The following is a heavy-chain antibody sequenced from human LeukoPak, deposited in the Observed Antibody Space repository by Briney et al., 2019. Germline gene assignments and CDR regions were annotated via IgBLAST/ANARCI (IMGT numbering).Heavy chain of an antibody. Sequence: PSETLSLTCNVSGVSTRSYYWSWIRQPAGGGLEWIGRIYISGNTNYNPSLKSRVTMSLDTSKNQFSLNLNSVTAADTAVYYCARTMSFSTQYYFDYWGQGTLVTVSS. D-gene: IGHD3-22*01. CDR1: GVSTRSYY. V-gene: IGHV4-4*07. J-gene: IGHJ4*02. CDR3: ARTMSFSTQYYFDY. CDR2: IYISGNT.